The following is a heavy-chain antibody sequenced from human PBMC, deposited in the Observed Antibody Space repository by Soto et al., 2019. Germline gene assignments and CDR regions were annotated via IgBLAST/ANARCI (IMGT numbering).Heavy chain of an antibody. Sequence: PSETLSLTCTVSGYSISSGYYWGWIRQPPGKGLEWIGSIYHSGSSYYNPSLKSRVTILVDTSKNQFSLKLSSVTAADTAVYNCARQLFSSDYFYYFDYWGQGALVTVSS. V-gene: IGHV4-38-2*02. J-gene: IGHJ4*02. CDR2: IYHSGSS. CDR1: GYSISSGYY. CDR3: ARQLFSSDYFYYFDY. D-gene: IGHD6-19*01.